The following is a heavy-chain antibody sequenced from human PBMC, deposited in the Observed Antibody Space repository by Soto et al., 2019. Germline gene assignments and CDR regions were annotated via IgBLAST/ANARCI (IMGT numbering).Heavy chain of an antibody. V-gene: IGHV3-23*01. CDR3: AKEDDSAGYFSPPVD. J-gene: IGHJ4*02. Sequence: WGSLRLSCAASGFTFRSYAMSWVRQTPGKGLLWVSTISGSGFGTHYADSVKGRFTISRENSKNTLYLQMNSLRAEDTAVYYCAKEDDSAGYFSPPVDWGQGTLVTVSS. CDR1: GFTFRSYA. D-gene: IGHD3-22*01. CDR2: ISGSGFGT.